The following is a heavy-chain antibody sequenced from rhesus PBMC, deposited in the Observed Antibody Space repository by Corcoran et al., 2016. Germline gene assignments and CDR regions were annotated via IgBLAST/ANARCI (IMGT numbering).Heavy chain of an antibody. CDR3: ARNFDY. CDR2: INGKSGST. J-gene: IGHJ4*01. Sequence: QVQLQESGPGLVKPSETLSLTCAVSGGSFSSYWWSWIRQPQGKGLEWIGDINGKSGSTNYIPSLKSRVTISKYASKNQFSLKLGSVTAADTAVYYCARNFDYWGQGVLVTVSS. CDR1: GGSFSSYW. V-gene: IGHV4-80*01.